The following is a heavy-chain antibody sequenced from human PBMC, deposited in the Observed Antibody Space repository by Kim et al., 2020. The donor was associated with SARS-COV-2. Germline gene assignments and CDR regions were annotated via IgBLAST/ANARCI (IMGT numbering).Heavy chain of an antibody. V-gene: IGHV1-69*10. J-gene: IGHJ6*02. CDR2: IIPILGKA. Sequence: SVKVSCKASGGSFSDYGINWVRQAPGHGLEWMGGIIPILGKANYAQNFQGRVTIIADKSTTTAYMELTSLRSEDTAVYYWARDVGSDILLVTAESPYHYVMDNWGQGTTVTVSS. D-gene: IGHD2-21*02. CDR1: GGSFSDYG. CDR3: ARDVGSDILLVTAESPYHYVMDN.